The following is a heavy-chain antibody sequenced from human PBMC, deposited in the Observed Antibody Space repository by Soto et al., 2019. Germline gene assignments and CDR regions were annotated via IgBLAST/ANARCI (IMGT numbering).Heavy chain of an antibody. V-gene: IGHV4-59*01. D-gene: IGHD5-18*01. CDR1: GGSISRYY. J-gene: IGHJ4*02. Sequence: LSLTCTVSGGSISRYYWSWIRQPPGKGLERVGYIYYDGSTSYSPSLKSRVTISVDTSKNQFSLSLSAMTAADTAVYYCARAGYSYGFGYYYDYWGQGTLVTVSS. CDR2: IYYDGST. CDR3: ARAGYSYGFGYYYDY.